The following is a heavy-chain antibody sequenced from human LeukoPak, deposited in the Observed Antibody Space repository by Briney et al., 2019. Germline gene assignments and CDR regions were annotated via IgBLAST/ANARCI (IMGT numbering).Heavy chain of an antibody. CDR1: GYTLTELS. CDR3: TRSLDSKTYYYYYMDV. D-gene: IGHD3/OR15-3a*01. Sequence: ASVKVSCKVSGYTLTELSMHWVRQAPGKGLEWMGGFDPEDGETIYAQKFQGRVTMTEDTSADTAYLELSSLRSEDTAVYYCTRSLDSKTYYYYYMDVWGKGTTVTVSS. CDR2: FDPEDGET. J-gene: IGHJ6*03. V-gene: IGHV1-24*01.